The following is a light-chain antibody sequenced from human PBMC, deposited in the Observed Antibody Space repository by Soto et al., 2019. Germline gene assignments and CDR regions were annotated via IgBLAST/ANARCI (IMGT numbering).Light chain of an antibody. CDR1: QGISSA. CDR3: QQFSDYPRT. Sequence: ALQLTQSPSSLSASVGDRVTITCRASQGISSALAWYQQRPGKAPRLLIYAASSLESGVPSRFSGSGSGTDFTLTISSLQPEDFETYYCQQFSDYPRTFGQGTRVEIK. V-gene: IGKV1D-13*01. CDR2: AAS. J-gene: IGKJ1*01.